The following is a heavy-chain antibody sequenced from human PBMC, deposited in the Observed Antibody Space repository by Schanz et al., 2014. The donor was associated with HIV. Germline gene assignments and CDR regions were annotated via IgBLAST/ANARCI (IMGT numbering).Heavy chain of an antibody. Sequence: QVQLVQSGAEVKKSGSSVKVSCKASGGTIRNLGITWVRQAPGQGLEWMGVINIMLGKTNYAQKFQGRVTMTADKSTSAAYMELSSLRSEDTAVYYCVRGVIYYDSGSYYNYFDYWGQGTLVTVSS. CDR2: INIMLGKT. CDR1: GGTIRNLG. V-gene: IGHV1-69*06. J-gene: IGHJ4*02. CDR3: VRGVIYYDSGSYYNYFDY. D-gene: IGHD3-10*01.